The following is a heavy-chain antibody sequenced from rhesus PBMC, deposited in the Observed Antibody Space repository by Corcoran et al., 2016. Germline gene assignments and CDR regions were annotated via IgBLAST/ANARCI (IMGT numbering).Heavy chain of an antibody. J-gene: IGHJ4*01. D-gene: IGHD6-31*01. CDR3: AKIASGWRFDY. CDR2: IYGSSGST. V-gene: IGHV4S7*01. CDR1: GYSISSNY. Sequence: QVQLQESGPGLVKPSETLSLTCAVSGYSISSNYWSWIRQPPGKGLEWIGYIYGSSGSTYYNPSPNNRVTISRDTARNQFSLELSSVTAADTAVYYCAKIASGWRFDYWGQGVLVTVSS.